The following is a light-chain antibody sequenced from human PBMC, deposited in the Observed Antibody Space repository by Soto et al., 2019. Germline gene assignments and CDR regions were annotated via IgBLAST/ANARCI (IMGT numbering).Light chain of an antibody. Sequence: QSALTQPPSASGSPGQSVTISCTGTSSDVGGFNYVSWYQQHPGKAPKVMIYEVNKRPSGVPDRFSGSKSGNTATLTVSGLQTEDEADYYCISYAGSNNVVFGGGTKLTVL. CDR2: EVN. J-gene: IGLJ3*02. V-gene: IGLV2-8*01. CDR1: SSDVGGFNY. CDR3: ISYAGSNNVV.